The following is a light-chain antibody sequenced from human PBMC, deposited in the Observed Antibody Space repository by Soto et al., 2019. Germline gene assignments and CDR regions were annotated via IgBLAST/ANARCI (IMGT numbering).Light chain of an antibody. Sequence: EIVLTQSPATLSLSPGERATLSCRASQSISNYLAWYQHRPGQAPRLLIYDASTRATGIPARFSGSGCGTDFTLTISSLEPEDFAFSVCQRRSNWPPTWTFGQGTKVEVK. CDR2: DAS. CDR3: QRRSNWPPTWT. CDR1: QSISNY. V-gene: IGKV3-11*01. J-gene: IGKJ1*01.